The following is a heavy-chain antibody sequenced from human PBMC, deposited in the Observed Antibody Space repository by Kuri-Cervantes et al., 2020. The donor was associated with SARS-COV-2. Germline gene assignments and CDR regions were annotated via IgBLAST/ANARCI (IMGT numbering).Heavy chain of an antibody. CDR1: GFTFSSYA. Sequence: GESLKISCAASGFTFSSYAMHWVRQAPGKGLEWVAVISYDGSNKYYADSVKGRFTISRDNSKNTLYLQMNSLRAEDTAVYYCARGPLVVAATLYYYYYYGMDVWGQGTTVTVSS. J-gene: IGHJ6*02. CDR2: ISYDGSNK. CDR3: ARGPLVVAATLYYYYYYGMDV. D-gene: IGHD2-15*01. V-gene: IGHV3-30-3*01.